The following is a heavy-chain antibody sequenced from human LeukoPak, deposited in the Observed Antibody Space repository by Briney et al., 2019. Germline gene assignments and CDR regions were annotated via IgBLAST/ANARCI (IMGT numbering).Heavy chain of an antibody. CDR2: IRSDSDGGVT. Sequence: GGSLRLSCTASGFNFRNAWMCWVRQAPGKGLEWVGLIRSDSDGGVTQYGTPVKGRFTISRDNAKNSLYLQMNSLRAEDTAVYYCARDKEQWLTRYYFDYWGQGTLVTVSS. J-gene: IGHJ4*02. V-gene: IGHV3-15*01. D-gene: IGHD6-19*01. CDR3: ARDKEQWLTRYYFDY. CDR1: GFNFRNAW.